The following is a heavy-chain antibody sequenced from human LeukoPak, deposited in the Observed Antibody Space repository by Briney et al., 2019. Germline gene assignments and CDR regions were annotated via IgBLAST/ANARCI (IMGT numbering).Heavy chain of an antibody. Sequence: ASVKVSCKASGYTLTCYAMHWVRQAPGQRLEWMGWINTGNGNTKYSQKFQGRVTITTDTSASTTYMDLSSLTSQDTAVYYCARFPITFLARGYFDYWGQGTLVTVSS. CDR1: GYTLTCYA. V-gene: IGHV1-3*04. CDR2: INTGNGNT. CDR3: ARFPITFLARGYFDY. J-gene: IGHJ4*02. D-gene: IGHD3-3*01.